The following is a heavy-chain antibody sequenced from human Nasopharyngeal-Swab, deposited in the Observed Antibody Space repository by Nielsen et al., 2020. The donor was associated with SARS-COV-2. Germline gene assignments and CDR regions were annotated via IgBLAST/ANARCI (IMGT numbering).Heavy chain of an antibody. CDR1: GFTFSGSA. V-gene: IGHV1-58*01. CDR2: IVLGIDKT. J-gene: IGHJ6*02. CDR3: AALSAPRDGNNRAPMG. Sequence: SVKVSCKASGFTFSGSAVQWVRQARGQRLEWIGWIVLGIDKTDYAQKFQDRVTITRDMSASTVYMQLSSLRSEDTALYYCAALSAPRDGNNRAPMGWGQGTTVTVSS. D-gene: IGHD5-24*01.